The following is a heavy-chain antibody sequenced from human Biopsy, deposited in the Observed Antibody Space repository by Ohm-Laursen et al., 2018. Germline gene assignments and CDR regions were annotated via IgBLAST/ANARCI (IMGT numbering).Heavy chain of an antibody. J-gene: IGHJ5*02. CDR1: GGSIISYY. CDR2: VYNGGIT. D-gene: IGHD3-3*01. CDR3: ARTPRDSFWSGSYKRGLWFDP. Sequence: GTLSLTCTVSGGSIISYYWTWIRQTPGKGLEWIGHVYNGGITNYNPSLKSRVTISKDTSKNQFSLQLSSVTAAGTAVYYCARTPRDSFWSGSYKRGLWFDPWGQGTLVTVSS. V-gene: IGHV4-59*01.